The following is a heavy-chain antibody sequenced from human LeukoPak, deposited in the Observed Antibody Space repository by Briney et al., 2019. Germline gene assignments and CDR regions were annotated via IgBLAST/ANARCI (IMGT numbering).Heavy chain of an antibody. Sequence: SETLSLTCTVSGGSFTSFYWSWIRQPPGKGPEWIGYIFYSGSTNFNPPLKSRVTMSVDTSKNQFSLKLSSVTAADTAVYYCARSGQQLSPATWFDPWGQGTLVTVSS. CDR3: ARSGQQLSPATWFDP. V-gene: IGHV4-59*01. D-gene: IGHD6-13*01. CDR1: GGSFTSFY. CDR2: IFYSGST. J-gene: IGHJ5*02.